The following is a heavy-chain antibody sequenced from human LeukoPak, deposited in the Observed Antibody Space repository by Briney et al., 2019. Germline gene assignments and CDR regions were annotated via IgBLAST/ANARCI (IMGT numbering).Heavy chain of an antibody. J-gene: IGHJ4*02. CDR1: GFTVSSNY. D-gene: IGHD1-26*01. CDR3: AREGIVGATEKGSIDY. V-gene: IGHV3-66*01. Sequence: GGSLRLSCAASGFTVSSNYMSWVRQAPGKGLEWVSVIYSCGSTYYADSVKGRFTISRDNSKNTLYLQMNSLRAEDTAVYYCAREGIVGATEKGSIDYWGQGTLVTVSS. CDR2: IYSCGST.